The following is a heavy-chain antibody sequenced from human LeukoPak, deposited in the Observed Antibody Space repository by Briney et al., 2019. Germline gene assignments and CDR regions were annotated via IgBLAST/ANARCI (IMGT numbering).Heavy chain of an antibody. Sequence: SETLSLTRAVYGGSFSGYYWSWIRQPPGKGLEWIGEINHSGSTNYNPSLKSRVTISVDTSKNQFSLKLNSVTAADTAMYYCAKSGGYGLIGYWGQGTLVTVSS. CDR3: AKSGGYGLIGY. CDR2: INHSGST. J-gene: IGHJ4*02. V-gene: IGHV4-34*01. D-gene: IGHD1-26*01. CDR1: GGSFSGYY.